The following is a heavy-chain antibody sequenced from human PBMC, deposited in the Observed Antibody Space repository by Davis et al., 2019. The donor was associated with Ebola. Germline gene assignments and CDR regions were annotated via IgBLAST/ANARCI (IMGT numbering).Heavy chain of an antibody. Sequence: ASVKVSCKASGYTFTDYYIHWVRQAPGQGLEWMGIINPSGGSTSYAQKFQGRVTMTRDTSTSTVYLELSSLRSDDTAVYYCARGSRITLFGVAYRGYFDYWGQGTLVTVSS. CDR3: ARGSRITLFGVAYRGYFDY. CDR1: GYTFTDYY. V-gene: IGHV1-46*01. D-gene: IGHD3-3*01. CDR2: INPSGGST. J-gene: IGHJ4*02.